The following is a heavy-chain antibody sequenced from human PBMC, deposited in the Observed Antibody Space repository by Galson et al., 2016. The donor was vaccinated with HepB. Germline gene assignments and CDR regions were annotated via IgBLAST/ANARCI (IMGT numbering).Heavy chain of an antibody. CDR2: IWDDGSSE. CDR1: GFTFNSYG. CDR3: TRDAPLAAHYFAD. Sequence: SLRLSCAASGFTFNSYGMHWVRQAPGTGLEWVAIIWDDGSSEYYADSVKGRFTISRDNSKNKLFLQMNSLRVEETAVYFCTRDAPLAAHYFADWGHGTLVTVSS. V-gene: IGHV3-33*01. J-gene: IGHJ4*01.